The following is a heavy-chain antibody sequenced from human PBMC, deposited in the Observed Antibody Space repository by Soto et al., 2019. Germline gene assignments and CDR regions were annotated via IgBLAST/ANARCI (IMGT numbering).Heavy chain of an antibody. J-gene: IGHJ4*02. CDR2: MNPKSGDT. CDR3: VRVYGEIDY. Sequence: QVQLVQSGAEVKKPGASVKVSCKASGYTFTNYDINWVRQATGQGLEWMGWMNPKSGDTGYAQHFQGRLTITRITSISTADRELSSLRSEDTAVYYCVRVYGEIDYWGQGTLVTVSS. D-gene: IGHD4-17*01. V-gene: IGHV1-8*01. CDR1: GYTFTNYD.